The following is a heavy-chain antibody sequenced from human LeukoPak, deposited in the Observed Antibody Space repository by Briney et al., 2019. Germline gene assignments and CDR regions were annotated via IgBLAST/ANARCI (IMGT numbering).Heavy chain of an antibody. D-gene: IGHD1-14*01. CDR1: GFTFSGHW. V-gene: IGHV3-7*01. CDR2: INQGGSDK. CDR3: TRDRSRAEDD. J-gene: IGHJ4*02. Sequence: GGSLRLSCAASGFTFSGHWMSWARQAPGKGLEWVANINQGGSDKYYVDSVKGRFTISRDNANNLLYLQMNSLRGEDTAVYYCTRDRSRAEDDWGQGTLVTVSS.